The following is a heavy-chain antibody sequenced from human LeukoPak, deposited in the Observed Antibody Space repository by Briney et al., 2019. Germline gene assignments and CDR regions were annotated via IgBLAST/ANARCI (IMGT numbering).Heavy chain of an antibody. J-gene: IGHJ3*02. CDR3: ARDAGLDAFDI. V-gene: IGHV3-48*04. D-gene: IGHD6-13*01. CDR2: ISSSSSTI. CDR1: GFTFSSYS. Sequence: GGSLRLSCAASGFTFSSYSMNWVRQAPGKGLEWVSYISSSSSTIYYADSVKGRFTISRDNAKNSLYPQMNSLRAEDTAVYYCARDAGLDAFDIWGQGTMVTVSS.